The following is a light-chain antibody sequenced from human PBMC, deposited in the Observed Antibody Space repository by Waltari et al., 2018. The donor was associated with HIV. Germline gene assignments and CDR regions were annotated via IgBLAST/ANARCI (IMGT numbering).Light chain of an antibody. CDR1: NIGSKS. V-gene: IGLV3-21*04. Sequence: SYVLTQPPSVSMAPGKTARINCGGYNIGSKSVHWYQQKPGQAPVLVIYVDSDPPSGITERFSGSNAGNTATLTISRGEAGDEADYYCHVWDSGIVVFGGGTKVTVL. CDR2: VDS. J-gene: IGLJ2*01. CDR3: HVWDSGIVV.